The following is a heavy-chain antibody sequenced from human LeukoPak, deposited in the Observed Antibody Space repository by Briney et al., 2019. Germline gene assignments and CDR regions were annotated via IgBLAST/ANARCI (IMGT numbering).Heavy chain of an antibody. D-gene: IGHD1-14*01. J-gene: IGHJ4*02. CDR3: ARGPLVTDFDY. CDR1: GGSISSYY. CDR2: IYYSGST. V-gene: IGHV4-59*01. Sequence: SETLSLTCTVSGGSISSYYWSWIRQPPGKGLEWIGYIYYSGSTNYNPSLKSRVTISVDTSRNQFSLKLSSVTAADTAVYYCARGPLVTDFDYWGQGTLVTVSS.